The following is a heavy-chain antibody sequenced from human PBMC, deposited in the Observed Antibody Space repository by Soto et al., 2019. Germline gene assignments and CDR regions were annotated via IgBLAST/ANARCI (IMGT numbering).Heavy chain of an antibody. CDR1: GYIFTAYS. J-gene: IGHJ1*01. CDR2: VNPSGGST. V-gene: IGHV1-46*01. Sequence: ASVKVSCKASGYIFTAYSMHWVRQAPGQGLEWMGAVNPSGGSTNYAQKFQGRITMTRDTSTSTVYMDLSSLTSEDTAVYYCAREENCSDGICYSEYFQRWGQGTLVTVSS. CDR3: AREENCSDGICYSEYFQR. D-gene: IGHD2-15*01.